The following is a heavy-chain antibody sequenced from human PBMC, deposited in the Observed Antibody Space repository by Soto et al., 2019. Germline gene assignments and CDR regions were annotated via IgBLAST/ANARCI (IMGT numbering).Heavy chain of an antibody. J-gene: IGHJ4*02. CDR1: GGSFSGYY. Sequence: QVQLQQWGAGLLKPSETLSLTCAVYGGSFSGYYWSWIRQPPGKGLEWIGEINHSGSTNYNPSLKSRVTISVDTSKNQFSLKLSSVTAADTAVYYCARYGSGSYSDKYYFDYWAQGTLVTVSS. V-gene: IGHV4-34*01. CDR2: INHSGST. D-gene: IGHD3-10*01. CDR3: ARYGSGSYSDKYYFDY.